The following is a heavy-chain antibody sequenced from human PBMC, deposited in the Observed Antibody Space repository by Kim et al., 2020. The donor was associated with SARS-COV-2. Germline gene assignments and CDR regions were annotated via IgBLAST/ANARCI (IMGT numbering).Heavy chain of an antibody. CDR2: NTDGTTK. J-gene: IGHJ4*02. CDR3: TRGPF. Sequence: NTDGTTKLYADSVKGRFTISRDNARSTLYLQVTSRRVEDTAVYYCTRGPFWGQGTLVTVSS. V-gene: IGHV3-74*01.